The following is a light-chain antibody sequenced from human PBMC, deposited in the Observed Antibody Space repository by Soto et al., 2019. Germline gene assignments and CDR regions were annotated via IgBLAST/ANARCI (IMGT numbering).Light chain of an antibody. J-gene: IGKJ3*01. Sequence: DIQMTQSPSSLSASLEDRVTITCQASQDINSYLNWYQQKPGKAPKLLIYRASNLETGVPSRFSGSRSGTDFTFTISSLQAEDIATYYCQQYDNLPFTFGPGTKVDIK. V-gene: IGKV1-33*01. CDR2: RAS. CDR1: QDINSY. CDR3: QQYDNLPFT.